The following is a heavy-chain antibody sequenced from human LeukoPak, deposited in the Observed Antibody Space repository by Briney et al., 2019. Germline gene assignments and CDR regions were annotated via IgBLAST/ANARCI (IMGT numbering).Heavy chain of an antibody. CDR1: GFTFSRYS. V-gene: IGHV3-21*01. Sequence: GGSLRLSCVVSGFTFSRYSMNWVRQAPGKGLQWVSSISSGSSYIYYADSVKGRFTISRDNAKNSLYLQMNSLRAEDTAVYYCARPRLYSSGWRDAFDIWGQGTMVTVSS. CDR2: ISSGSSYI. D-gene: IGHD6-25*01. J-gene: IGHJ3*02. CDR3: ARPRLYSSGWRDAFDI.